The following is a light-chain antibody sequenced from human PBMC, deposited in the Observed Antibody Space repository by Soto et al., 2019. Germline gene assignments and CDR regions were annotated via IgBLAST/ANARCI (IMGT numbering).Light chain of an antibody. CDR1: QSWGTT. V-gene: IGKV3D-15*01. Sequence: EIVMTQFPDSMWVSPGESATLSCRARQSWGTTLAWYQQKPGQAPRLLIYGASTRASGCPPRFRGSGSGTDFTLNINVLRSEDIAVYFCQKYKAYVTFGGGTKVEV. CDR2: GAS. CDR3: QKYKAYVT. J-gene: IGKJ4*01.